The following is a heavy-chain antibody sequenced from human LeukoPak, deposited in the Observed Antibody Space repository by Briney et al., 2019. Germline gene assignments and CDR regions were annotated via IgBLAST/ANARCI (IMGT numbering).Heavy chain of an antibody. CDR1: GYTFTSYG. Sequence: ASVKVSCKASGYTFTSYGISWVRQAPGQGLEWMGWISAYNGNTNYAQKLQGRVTMTTDTSTSTAYMELRSLRSDDTAVYYCARDADGWEGPRVFDIWGQGTMVTVSS. V-gene: IGHV1-18*01. J-gene: IGHJ3*02. CDR3: ARDADGWEGPRVFDI. CDR2: ISAYNGNT. D-gene: IGHD1-26*01.